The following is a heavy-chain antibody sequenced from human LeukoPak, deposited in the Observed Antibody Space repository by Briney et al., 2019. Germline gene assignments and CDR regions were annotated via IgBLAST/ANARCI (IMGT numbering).Heavy chain of an antibody. CDR2: IYYSGST. CDR1: GGSISSGGYY. Sequence: SETLSLTCTVSGGSISSGGYYWGWIRQHPGKGLEWIGYIYYSGSTYYNPSLKSRVTISVDTSKNQFSLKLSSVTAADTAVYYCARDRGGSYWGGARYFDYWGQGTLVTVSS. CDR3: ARDRGGSYWGGARYFDY. V-gene: IGHV4-31*03. J-gene: IGHJ4*02. D-gene: IGHD1-26*01.